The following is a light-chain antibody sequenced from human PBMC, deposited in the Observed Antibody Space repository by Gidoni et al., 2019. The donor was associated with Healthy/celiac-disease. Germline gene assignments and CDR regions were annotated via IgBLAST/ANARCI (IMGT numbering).Light chain of an antibody. CDR1: KLGDKY. V-gene: IGLV3-1*01. Sequence: SYELTQPPSVSVSPGQTASIPCSGVKLGDKYACWYQQKPGQSPVLVIYQDSKRPSGIPERFSGSNSGNTATLTISGTQAMDEADYYCQAWDSSTAVVFGGGTKLTVL. CDR3: QAWDSSTAVV. J-gene: IGLJ2*01. CDR2: QDS.